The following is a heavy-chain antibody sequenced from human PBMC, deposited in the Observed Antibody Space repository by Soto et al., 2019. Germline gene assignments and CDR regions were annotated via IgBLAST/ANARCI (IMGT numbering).Heavy chain of an antibody. CDR1: GFTFRTYA. D-gene: IGHD3-10*01. V-gene: IGHV3-23*01. J-gene: IGHJ4*02. CDR3: AKGGQFDPFY. Sequence: GGSLRLSCAASGFTFRTYAMIWIRHAPGEGLEWVSGIFGSGGGISYADSVKGRFSISRDNSKNTLYLQMNSLRAEDTAVYYCAKGGQFDPFYWGQGTLVTVSS. CDR2: IFGSGGGI.